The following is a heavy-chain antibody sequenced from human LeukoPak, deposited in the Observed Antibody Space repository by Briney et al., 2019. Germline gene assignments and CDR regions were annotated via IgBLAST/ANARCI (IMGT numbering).Heavy chain of an antibody. CDR1: GFTFSSYG. CDR3: AKATYYYDSSGYYLLDY. J-gene: IGHJ4*02. Sequence: GGSLRLSCAASGFTFSSYGMHWVRQAPGKGLEWVAVISYDGSNKYYADSVKCRFTIFRDNSKNTLYLQMNSLRAEDTAVYYCAKATYYYDSSGYYLLDYWGQGTLVTVSS. CDR2: ISYDGSNK. D-gene: IGHD3-22*01. V-gene: IGHV3-30*18.